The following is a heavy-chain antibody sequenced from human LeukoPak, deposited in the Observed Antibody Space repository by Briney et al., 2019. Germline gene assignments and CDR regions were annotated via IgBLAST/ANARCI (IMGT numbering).Heavy chain of an antibody. D-gene: IGHD1-7*01. Sequence: ASVKVSCKASGYTVTSYGISWVRQGPGQGLEWMGWISAYNGNTNYAQKLQGSVTMTTDTSTSTAYMELRSLRSDDTAVYYCARSDELGAFDIWGQGTMVTVSS. CDR1: GYTVTSYG. J-gene: IGHJ3*02. V-gene: IGHV1-18*01. CDR3: ARSDELGAFDI. CDR2: ISAYNGNT.